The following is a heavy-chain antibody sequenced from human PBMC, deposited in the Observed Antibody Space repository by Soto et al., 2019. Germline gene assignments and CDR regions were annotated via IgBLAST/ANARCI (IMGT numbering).Heavy chain of an antibody. CDR3: AGGSYGFWGGGYFDY. V-gene: IGHV1-3*01. CDR2: INAGNGNT. CDR1: GYTFTSYA. D-gene: IGHD3-3*01. J-gene: IGHJ4*02. Sequence: QVQLVQSGAEVKKPGASVKVSCKASGYTFTSYAMHWVRQAPGQRLEWMGWINAGNGNTKYSQKFQGRVTITRDTSAGNAYMELSSLRSEGKGVYYCAGGSYGFWGGGYFDYWGQGTLVTVSS.